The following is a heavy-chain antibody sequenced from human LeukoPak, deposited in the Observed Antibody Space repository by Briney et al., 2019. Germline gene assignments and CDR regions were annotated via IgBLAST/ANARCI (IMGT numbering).Heavy chain of an antibody. CDR2: IRHDGIDK. V-gene: IGHV3-30*02. Sequence: PGGSLRLSCVASGLTFSYRGIHWVRQSPGKGLGWVAFIRHDGIDKYYGDSVKGRVTISRDNSEDTVFLQMNSLRTEDTAVYYCTKEGLPGTASDGFDTWGRGTMVTVSS. CDR3: TKEGLPGTASDGFDT. J-gene: IGHJ3*02. D-gene: IGHD1-7*01. CDR1: GLTFSYRG.